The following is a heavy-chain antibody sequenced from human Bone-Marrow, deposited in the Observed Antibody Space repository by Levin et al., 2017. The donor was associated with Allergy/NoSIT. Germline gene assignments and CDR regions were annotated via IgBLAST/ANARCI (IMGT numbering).Heavy chain of an antibody. CDR2: INHSGST. V-gene: IGHV4-34*01. D-gene: IGHD2-15*01. Sequence: LSQTLSLTCAVYGGSFSGYYWSWIRQPPGKGLEWIGEINHSGSTNYNPSLKSRVTISVDTSKNQFSLKLSSVTAADTAVYYCARGLVYCSGGSCKYNWFDPWGQGTLVTVSS. J-gene: IGHJ5*02. CDR3: ARGLVYCSGGSCKYNWFDP. CDR1: GGSFSGYY.